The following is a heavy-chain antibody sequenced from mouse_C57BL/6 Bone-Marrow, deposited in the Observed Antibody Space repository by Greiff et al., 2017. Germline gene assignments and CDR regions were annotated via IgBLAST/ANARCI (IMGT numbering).Heavy chain of an antibody. CDR1: GYAFSSSW. CDR2: IYPGDGDT. V-gene: IGHV1-82*01. J-gene: IGHJ2*01. D-gene: IGHD2-4*01. Sequence: QVQLVESGPELVKPGASVKISCKASGYAFSSSWMNWVKQRPGKGLEWIGRIYPGDGDTNYNGKFKGKATLTADKSSSTAYMQLSSLTSEDSAVYFCARNDYVRDYFDYWGQGTTLTVSS. CDR3: ARNDYVRDYFDY.